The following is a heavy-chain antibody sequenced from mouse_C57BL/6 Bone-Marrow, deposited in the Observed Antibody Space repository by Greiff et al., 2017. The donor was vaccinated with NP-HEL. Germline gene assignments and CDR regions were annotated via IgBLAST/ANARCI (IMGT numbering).Heavy chain of an antibody. CDR2: IYPRSGNT. V-gene: IGHV1-81*01. CDR1: GYTFTSYG. Sequence: LVESGAELARPGASVKLSCKASGYTFTSYGISWVKQRTGQGLEWIGEIYPRSGNTYYNEKFKGKATLTADKSSSTAYMELRSLTSEYSAVYFCARSSSYGTAWFAYWGQGTLVTVSA. J-gene: IGHJ3*01. D-gene: IGHD1-1*01. CDR3: ARSSSYGTAWFAY.